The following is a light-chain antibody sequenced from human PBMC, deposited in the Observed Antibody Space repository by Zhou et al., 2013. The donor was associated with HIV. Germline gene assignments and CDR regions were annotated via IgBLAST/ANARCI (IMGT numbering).Light chain of an antibody. CDR1: RDIRIF. CDR3: QQYNNLPLT. Sequence: DVQMTQSPSSLSASIGDRVTVTCQASRDIRIFLNWYHQRPGKAPKLMIYDTAILERGVPSRFRGSASGTNFTFTITSLQPEDSGTFYCQQYNNLPLTFARGSKVEIK. J-gene: IGKJ4*01. CDR2: DTA. V-gene: IGKV1-33*01.